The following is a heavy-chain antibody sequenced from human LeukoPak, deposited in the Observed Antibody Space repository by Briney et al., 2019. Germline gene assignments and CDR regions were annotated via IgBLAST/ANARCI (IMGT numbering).Heavy chain of an antibody. D-gene: IGHD2-21*01. CDR2: IYSGGST. V-gene: IGHV3-53*01. CDR3: ARGIGDYYYYYYMDV. J-gene: IGHJ6*03. CDR1: GFTVSSNY. Sequence: GGSLRLSSAASGFTVSSNYMSWVRPAPGKGLEWGSVIYSGGSTYYADSVKGRFTISRDNSKNTLYLQMNSLRAEDTAVYYCARGIGDYYYYYYMDVWGKGTTVTVSS.